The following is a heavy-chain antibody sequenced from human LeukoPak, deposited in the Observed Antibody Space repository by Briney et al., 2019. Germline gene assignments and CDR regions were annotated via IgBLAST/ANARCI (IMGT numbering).Heavy chain of an antibody. CDR1: GFTFSSYW. CDR2: IKQDGSEK. Sequence: GGSLRLSCAASGFTFSSYWMSWVRQAPGKGLEWVANIKQDGSEKYYVDSVKGRFTISRDNAKNSLYLQMNSLRAEDTAVYYCARVLYFDWLYAFDIWGQGTMVTVSS. V-gene: IGHV3-7*04. D-gene: IGHD3-9*01. CDR3: ARVLYFDWLYAFDI. J-gene: IGHJ3*02.